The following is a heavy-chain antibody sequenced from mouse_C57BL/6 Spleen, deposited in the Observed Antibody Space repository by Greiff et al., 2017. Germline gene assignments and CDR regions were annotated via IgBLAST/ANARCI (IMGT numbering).Heavy chain of an antibody. CDR3: ARGVLLFDY. D-gene: IGHD1-1*01. CDR1: GYSITSGYY. Sequence: DVQLVESGPGLVKPSQSLSLTCSVTGYSITSGYYWNWIRQFPGNKLEWMGYISYDGSNNYNPSLKNRISITRDTSKNQFFLKLNSVTTEDTATYYCARGVLLFDYWGQGTTLTVSS. CDR2: ISYDGSN. V-gene: IGHV3-6*01. J-gene: IGHJ2*01.